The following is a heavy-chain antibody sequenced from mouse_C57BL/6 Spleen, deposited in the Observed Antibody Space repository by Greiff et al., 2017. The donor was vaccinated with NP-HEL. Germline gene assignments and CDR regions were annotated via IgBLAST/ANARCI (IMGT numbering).Heavy chain of an antibody. D-gene: IGHD3-3*01. Sequence: EVQLQQSGPVLVKPGASVKMSCKASGYTFTDYYMNWVKQSHGKSLEWIGVINPYNGGTSYNQKFKGKATLTVDKSSSTAYMELNSLTSEDSAVYYCARRGTRVYAMDYWGQGTSVTVSS. V-gene: IGHV1-19*01. J-gene: IGHJ4*01. CDR2: INPYNGGT. CDR3: ARRGTRVYAMDY. CDR1: GYTFTDYY.